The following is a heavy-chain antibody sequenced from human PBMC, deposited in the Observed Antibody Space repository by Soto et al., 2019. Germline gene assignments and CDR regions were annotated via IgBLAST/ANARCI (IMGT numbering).Heavy chain of an antibody. V-gene: IGHV1-2*04. Sequence: GSVKVSCKASGYTFTGYYMHWVRQAPGQGLEWMGWINPNSGGTNYAQKFQGWVTMTRDTSISTAYMELSRLRSDVTDVYYCARGSIVVAHDGYYFDYWGQGTLVTVSS. CDR2: INPNSGGT. CDR1: GYTFTGYY. J-gene: IGHJ4*02. CDR3: ARGSIVVAHDGYYFDY. D-gene: IGHD3-22*01.